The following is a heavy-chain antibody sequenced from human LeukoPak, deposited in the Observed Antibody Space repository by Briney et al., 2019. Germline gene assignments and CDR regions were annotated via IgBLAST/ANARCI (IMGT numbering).Heavy chain of an antibody. Sequence: SVKVSCKASGGTFSSYGISWVRQAPGQGLEWMGGIIPIFGTANYAQKFQGRVTITADNSTTTAYMEVSSLRPEDTAVYYCAKTPVGMVTLDYWGQGTLVTVSS. CDR1: GGTFSSYG. CDR3: AKTPVGMVTLDY. D-gene: IGHD5-24*01. CDR2: IIPIFGTA. J-gene: IGHJ4*02. V-gene: IGHV1-69*06.